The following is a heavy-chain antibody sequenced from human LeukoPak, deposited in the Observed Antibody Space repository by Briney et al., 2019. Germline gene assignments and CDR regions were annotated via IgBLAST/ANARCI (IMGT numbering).Heavy chain of an antibody. V-gene: IGHV4-34*01. CDR1: GGSFSGYY. D-gene: IGHD6-19*01. J-gene: IGHJ4*02. CDR2: INHSGST. Sequence: PSETLSLTCAVYGGSFSGYYWSWIRQPPGKGLEWIGEINHSGSTNYNPSLKSRVTILVDTSKNQFSLKLSSVTAADTAVYYCARRKAVAGYTFDYWGQGTLVTVSS. CDR3: ARRKAVAGYTFDY.